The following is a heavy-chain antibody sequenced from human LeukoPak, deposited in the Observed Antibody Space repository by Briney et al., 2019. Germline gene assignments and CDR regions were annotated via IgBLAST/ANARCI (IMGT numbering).Heavy chain of an antibody. CDR1: GFTFDDYG. D-gene: IGHD6-13*01. V-gene: IGHV3-66*01. CDR2: IYRGGNT. CDR3: AGSSTWQLFDY. J-gene: IGHJ4*02. Sequence: GGSLRLSCAASGFTFDDYGMSWVRQAPGKGLEWVSVIYRGGNTYYADSVKGRFTISRDNSRDTLYLQMNSLRAEDTAVYYCAGSSTWQLFDYWGQGTVVTVSS.